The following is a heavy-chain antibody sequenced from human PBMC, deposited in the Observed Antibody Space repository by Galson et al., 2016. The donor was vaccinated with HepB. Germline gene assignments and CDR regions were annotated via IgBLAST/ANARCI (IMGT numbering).Heavy chain of an antibody. CDR1: GFLFRGYG. D-gene: IGHD3-10*02. Sequence: SLRLSCAGSGFLFRGYGMHWVRQAPGKGLEWVAADSMDGRRKFYSDSAWGRFTISRDNSNNMLFLQMDSLRPDDTAVYYCAKRHEFCPPVGCSVDYWGQGTLVSVSS. J-gene: IGHJ4*02. CDR3: AKRHEFCPPVGCSVDY. CDR2: DSMDGRRK. V-gene: IGHV3-30*18.